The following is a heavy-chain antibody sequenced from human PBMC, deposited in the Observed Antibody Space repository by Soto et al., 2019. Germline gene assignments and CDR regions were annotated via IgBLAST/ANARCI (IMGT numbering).Heavy chain of an antibody. J-gene: IGHJ4*02. D-gene: IGHD2-15*01. CDR2: INNDGDSA. CDR3: ASGGCSGGTCYLSIVD. Sequence: VQLVESGGGLIQPGGSLRLSCAASGFTFSSYWMHWVRQAPGKGLVWVSRINNDGDSANYADSVKGRFTVSRDNAKNTLYLHMNSLGAEDTAVYYCASGGCSGGTCYLSIVDWGQGTLVTVSS. V-gene: IGHV3-74*01. CDR1: GFTFSSYW.